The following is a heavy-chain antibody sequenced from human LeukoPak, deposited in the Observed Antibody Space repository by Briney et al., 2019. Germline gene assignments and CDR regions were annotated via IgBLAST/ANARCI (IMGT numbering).Heavy chain of an antibody. Sequence: GASVKVSCKSSGYTFSGYYMHWVRQAPGQGLEWMGLINPSGTNTNYAQKFRGRVTMTKDTSANTVDMELSSLRSEDTAVYYCAREESGGHFDYWGQGSLVIVSS. V-gene: IGHV1-46*01. D-gene: IGHD1-1*01. CDR3: AREESGGHFDY. CDR2: INPSGTNT. J-gene: IGHJ4*02. CDR1: GYTFSGYY.